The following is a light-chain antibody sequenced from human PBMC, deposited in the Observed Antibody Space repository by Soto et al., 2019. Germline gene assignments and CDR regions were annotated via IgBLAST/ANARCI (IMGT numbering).Light chain of an antibody. Sequence: QSALTQPPSASGSPGQSVTISCTGTSSDVGNYKYVSWYQQHPGKAPKLMIYEVSKRPSGVPDRFSGSKSGNTASLTVSGLQAEDEADYYCSSYAGSNNYVFGTGTKVTVL. CDR2: EVS. CDR3: SSYAGSNNYV. J-gene: IGLJ1*01. V-gene: IGLV2-8*01. CDR1: SSDVGNYKY.